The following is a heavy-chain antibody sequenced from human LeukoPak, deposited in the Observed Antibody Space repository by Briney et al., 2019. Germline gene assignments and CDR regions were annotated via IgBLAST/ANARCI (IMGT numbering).Heavy chain of an antibody. J-gene: IGHJ4*02. V-gene: IGHV3-23*01. D-gene: IGHD3-10*01. CDR2: ISGGGDIT. Sequence: QPGGSLRLSCAVSGFTFSSYAMTWVRQAPGKGLEWVSAISGGGDITYYADSVKGRFTISRDNSKNTFYLQMNNLRGDDTAIYYCAKDVFGMWFGELVSTFDYWGQGTLVTVSS. CDR3: AKDVFGMWFGELVSTFDY. CDR1: GFTFSSYA.